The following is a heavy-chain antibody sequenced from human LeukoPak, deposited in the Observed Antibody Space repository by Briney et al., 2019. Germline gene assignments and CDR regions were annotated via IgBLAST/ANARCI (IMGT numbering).Heavy chain of an antibody. CDR3: ARGGITGTIDY. D-gene: IGHD1-20*01. V-gene: IGHV4-34*01. J-gene: IGHJ4*02. CDR1: GGSFSGYY. CDR2: INHSGST. Sequence: SETLSLTCAVYGGSFSGYYWSWIRQPPGRGLEWIGEINHSGSTNYNPSLKSRVTISVDTSKNQFSLKLSSVTAADTAVYYCARGGITGTIDYWGQGTLVTVSS.